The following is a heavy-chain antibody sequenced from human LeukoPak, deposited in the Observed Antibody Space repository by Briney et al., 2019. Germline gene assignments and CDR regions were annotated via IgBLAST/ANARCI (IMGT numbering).Heavy chain of an antibody. Sequence: PSETLSLTCTVSGGSVSSGSYYWSWIRQPPGKGLEWIGEINHSGSTNYNPSLKSRVTISVDTSKNQFSLKLSSVTAADTAVYYCARGPDFYDFWSGYWDYWGQGTLVTVSS. CDR3: ARGPDFYDFWSGYWDY. V-gene: IGHV4-61*01. J-gene: IGHJ4*02. CDR1: GGSVSSGSYY. CDR2: INHSGST. D-gene: IGHD3-3*01.